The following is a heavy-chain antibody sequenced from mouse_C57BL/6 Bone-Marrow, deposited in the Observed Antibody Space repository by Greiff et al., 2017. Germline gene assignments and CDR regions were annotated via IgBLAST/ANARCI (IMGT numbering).Heavy chain of an antibody. J-gene: IGHJ2*01. Sequence: EVMLVESGGGLVKPGGSLKLSCAASGFTFSSYAMSWVRQTPEKRLEWVAYISSGGDYIYYADTVKGRFTISRDNARNTLYLQMSSLKSEDTAMYYCTRNYYDYDGAYYFDYWGQGTTLTVSS. D-gene: IGHD2-4*01. V-gene: IGHV5-9-1*02. CDR3: TRNYYDYDGAYYFDY. CDR1: GFTFSSYA. CDR2: ISSGGDYI.